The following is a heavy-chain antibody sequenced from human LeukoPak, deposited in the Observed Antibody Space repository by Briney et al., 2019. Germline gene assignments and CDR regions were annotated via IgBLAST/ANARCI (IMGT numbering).Heavy chain of an antibody. J-gene: IGHJ4*02. Sequence: GGSLRLSCAASGFDFSSYGMSWVRQSPGKGLEWVSTFSASSTSTYYADSVKGRFTISRDNSKNTLYPQMNSLRAEDTAVYYCAKDGGYDSSGYYGFDYWGQGTLVTVSS. D-gene: IGHD3-22*01. V-gene: IGHV3-23*01. CDR2: FSASSTST. CDR1: GFDFSSYG. CDR3: AKDGGYDSSGYYGFDY.